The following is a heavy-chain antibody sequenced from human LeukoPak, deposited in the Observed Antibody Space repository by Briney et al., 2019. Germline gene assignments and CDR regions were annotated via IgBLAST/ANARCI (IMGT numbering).Heavy chain of an antibody. J-gene: IGHJ5*02. Sequence: GASVKVSCKASAYTFTSYYVHWVRQAPGQGLEWMGIINPSGGSTSYAQKFQGRVTMSRDTSTSTVYMELSSLRSEDTAVYYCARDFFSSSFPVWWFDPWGQGTLVTVSS. D-gene: IGHD6-13*01. CDR3: ARDFFSSSFPVWWFDP. CDR2: INPSGGST. CDR1: AYTFTSYY. V-gene: IGHV1-46*01.